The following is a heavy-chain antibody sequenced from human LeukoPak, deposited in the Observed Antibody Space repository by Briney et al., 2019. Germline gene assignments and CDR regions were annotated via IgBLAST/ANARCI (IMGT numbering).Heavy chain of an antibody. D-gene: IGHD6-19*01. CDR1: GDSVSSNSAT. Sequence: SQTLSLTCAITGDSVSSNSATWNWIRQSPSRGLEWLGRTYYWSKWFTDYAVSVKGRITIDPDTSKNQFSLQLNSVTPEDTAVYYCARDRRSSGWIEYWGQGTLSPSPQ. V-gene: IGHV6-1*01. J-gene: IGHJ4*02. CDR2: TYYWSKWFT. CDR3: ARDRRSSGWIEY.